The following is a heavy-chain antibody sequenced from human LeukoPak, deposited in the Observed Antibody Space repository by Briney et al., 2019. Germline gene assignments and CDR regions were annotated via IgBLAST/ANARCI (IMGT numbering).Heavy chain of an antibody. CDR1: GFTFSSYS. CDR2: ISSSSTI. V-gene: IGHV3-48*01. J-gene: IGHJ4*02. CDR3: ARDFIAVAGTVDY. D-gene: IGHD6-19*01. Sequence: GGSLRLSCAASGFTFSSYSMNWVRQAPGKGLEWVSYISSSSTIYYADSVKGRFTISRDNAKNSLYLQMNSLRAEDTAVYYCARDFIAVAGTVDYWGQGTLVTVSS.